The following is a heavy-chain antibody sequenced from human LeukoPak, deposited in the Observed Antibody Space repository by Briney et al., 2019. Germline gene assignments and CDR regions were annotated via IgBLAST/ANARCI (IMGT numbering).Heavy chain of an antibody. D-gene: IGHD3-22*01. Sequence: ASVKVSCKASGYNFNSYGMNWVRQAPGQGLEWMGWINTNTGNPTYAQGFTGRFVFSLDTSVSTAYLQISSLKAEDTAVYYCARDYDSSAFDIWGQGTMVTVSS. CDR2: INTNTGNP. V-gene: IGHV7-4-1*02. CDR1: GYNFNSYG. CDR3: ARDYDSSAFDI. J-gene: IGHJ3*02.